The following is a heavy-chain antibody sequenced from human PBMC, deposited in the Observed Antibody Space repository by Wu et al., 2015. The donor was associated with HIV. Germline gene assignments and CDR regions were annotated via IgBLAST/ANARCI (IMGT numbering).Heavy chain of an antibody. CDR2: IIPIFGTA. D-gene: IGHD3-10*01. V-gene: IGHV1-69*12. J-gene: IGHJ4*02. CDR1: GGTFSSYA. CDR3: ASLTLGITMVRGVRSNEDY. Sequence: QVQLVQSGAEVKKPGSSVKVSCKASGGTFSSYAISWVRQAPGQGLEWMGGIIPIFGTANYAQKFQGRVTITADESTSTAYMELSSLRSEDTAVYYCASLTLGITMVRGVRSNEDYWGQGTLVTVSS.